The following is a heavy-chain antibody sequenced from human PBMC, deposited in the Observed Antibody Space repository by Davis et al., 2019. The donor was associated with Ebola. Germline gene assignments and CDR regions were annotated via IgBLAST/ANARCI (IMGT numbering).Heavy chain of an antibody. CDR3: ARDQFQDYSNYAQVRFDP. CDR1: GYTFMSYG. Sequence: AASVTVSCKASGYTFMSYGISWVRQAPGQGLEWMGWINSHNGNTNYAQKLQGRVTMTTDTSTSTAYMELRSLRSDDTAVYYCARDQFQDYSNYAQVRFDPWGQGTLVTVS. CDR2: INSHNGNT. J-gene: IGHJ5*02. V-gene: IGHV1-18*01. D-gene: IGHD4-11*01.